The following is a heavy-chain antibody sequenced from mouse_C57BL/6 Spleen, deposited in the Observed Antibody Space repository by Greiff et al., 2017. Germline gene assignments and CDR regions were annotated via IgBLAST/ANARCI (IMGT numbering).Heavy chain of an antibody. CDR2: ISDGGSYT. V-gene: IGHV5-4*01. J-gene: IGHJ2*01. CDR3: ARGGGRGYYFDY. CDR1: GFTFSSYA. D-gene: IGHD3-3*01. Sequence: EVQLVESGGGLVKPGGSLKLSCAASGFTFSSYAMSWVRQTPEKRLEWLATISDGGSYTYYPDNVKGRFTISRDNAKNNLYLQMSHLKSEDTAMYYCARGGGRGYYFDYWGQGTTLTVSS.